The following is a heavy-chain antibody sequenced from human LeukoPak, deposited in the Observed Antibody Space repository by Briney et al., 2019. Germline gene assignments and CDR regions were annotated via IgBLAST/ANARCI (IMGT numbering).Heavy chain of an antibody. J-gene: IGHJ6*03. Sequence: EPGGSLRLSCAASGFSFSNYWMSWVRQAPGKRLEWVANIKQDGSEKYYVDSVKGRFTIYRDNAKNSLYLQMNSLRAEDTAVYYCARDQLPSQYYYDRDVWGKGTTVSVSS. CDR1: GFSFSNYW. CDR2: IKQDGSEK. V-gene: IGHV3-7*01. CDR3: ARDQLPSQYYYDRDV. D-gene: IGHD2-2*01.